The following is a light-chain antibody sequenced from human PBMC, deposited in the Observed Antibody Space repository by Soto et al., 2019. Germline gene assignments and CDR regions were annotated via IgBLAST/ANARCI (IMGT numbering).Light chain of an antibody. Sequence: QSVLTQPHSVSGAPGQRVTISCTWSSSNIGAGYDVHWYQQRPGTAPKLLIYGNTNRPSGVPDRFSGSKSDTSASLAITGLQTEDEADYYCQYSDNSLSGSVLFGGGTKLTVL. V-gene: IGLV1-40*01. CDR1: SSNIGAGYD. CDR2: GNT. J-gene: IGLJ2*01. CDR3: QYSDNSLSGSVL.